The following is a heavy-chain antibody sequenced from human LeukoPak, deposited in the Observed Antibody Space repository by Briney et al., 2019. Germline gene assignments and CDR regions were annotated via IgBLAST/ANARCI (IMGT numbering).Heavy chain of an antibody. CDR3: ARDDHLGSRIADY. CDR2: ISSSSSYI. J-gene: IGHJ4*02. D-gene: IGHD2-21*01. V-gene: IGHV3-21*01. CDR1: GFTFSSYS. Sequence: PGGSLRLSCAASGFTFSSYSMNWVRQAPGKGLEWVSSISSSSSYIYYADSVKGRFTISRDNAKNSLYLQMNSLRAEDTAVYYCARDDHLGSRIADYWGQGTLVTVSS.